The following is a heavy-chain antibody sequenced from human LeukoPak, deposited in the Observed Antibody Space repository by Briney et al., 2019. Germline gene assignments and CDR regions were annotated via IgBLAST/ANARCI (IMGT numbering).Heavy chain of an antibody. CDR3: AREGGYGGVFDY. J-gene: IGHJ4*02. CDR1: GFTFSSYA. Sequence: GGSLRLSCAASGFTFSSYAMSWVRQSPGKGLEWVSAISGSGGNTYSADSVKGRCTISRDNSLQTLFLHMNSLRAEDTAVYYCAREGGYGGVFDYWGQGTLVTVSS. V-gene: IGHV3-23*01. CDR2: ISGSGGNT. D-gene: IGHD5-12*01.